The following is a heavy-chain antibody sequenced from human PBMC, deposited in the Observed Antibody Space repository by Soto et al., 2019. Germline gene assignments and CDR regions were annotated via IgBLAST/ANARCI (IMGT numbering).Heavy chain of an antibody. CDR1: GVSISSHDW. CDR3: ATRDSGRFY. V-gene: IGHV4-4*02. J-gene: IGHJ4*02. D-gene: IGHD5-12*01. Sequence: QVKLQESGPGLVKPSGTLSLTCAVSGVSISSHDWWTWVRQPPGKGLEWIGESHESGNTNYNSSLESRVTISLDKSKNQFSLKLTSVTVADTAVYYCATRDSGRFYWGQGTLVTVSS. CDR2: SHESGNT.